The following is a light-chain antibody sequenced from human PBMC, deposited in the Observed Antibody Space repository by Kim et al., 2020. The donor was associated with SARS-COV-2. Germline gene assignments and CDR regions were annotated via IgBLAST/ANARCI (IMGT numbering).Light chain of an antibody. Sequence: NFMLTQPHSVSESPGKTVTISCTGSSGSVASNYVQRYQQRPGSAPTTVIYEDDQRPSGVPDRFSGSIDSSSNSASLTISGLKTDDEADYYCQSFDGTNWVFGGGTQLTVL. J-gene: IGLJ3*02. CDR3: QSFDGTNWV. CDR1: SGSVASNY. CDR2: EDD. V-gene: IGLV6-57*02.